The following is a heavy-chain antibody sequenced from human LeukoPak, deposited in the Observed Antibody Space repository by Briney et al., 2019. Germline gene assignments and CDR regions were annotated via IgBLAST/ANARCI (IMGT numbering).Heavy chain of an antibody. V-gene: IGHV4-59*01. Sequence: SETLSLTCTVSGGSISSYYWSWIRQPPGKGLEWLGYIYYSGSTNYNPSLKSRVTISVDTSKNQFSLKLSSVTAADTAVYYCATLGELLWGGFDYWGQGTLVTVSS. D-gene: IGHD3-10*01. CDR3: ATLGELLWGGFDY. J-gene: IGHJ4*02. CDR2: IYYSGST. CDR1: GGSISSYY.